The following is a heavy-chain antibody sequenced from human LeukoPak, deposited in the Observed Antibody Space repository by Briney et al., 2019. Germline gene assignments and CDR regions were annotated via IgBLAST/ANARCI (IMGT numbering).Heavy chain of an antibody. CDR3: ARMTTVMNYYYYMDV. V-gene: IGHV4-4*07. Sequence: SETLSLTCTVSGGSISSYYWSWIRQPAGKGLEWIGRIYTSGSTNYNPSLKSRVTMSVDTSKNQFSLKLSSVTPADTAVYYCARMTTVMNYYYYMDVWGKGTTVTVSS. D-gene: IGHD4-11*01. CDR2: IYTSGST. J-gene: IGHJ6*03. CDR1: GGSISSYY.